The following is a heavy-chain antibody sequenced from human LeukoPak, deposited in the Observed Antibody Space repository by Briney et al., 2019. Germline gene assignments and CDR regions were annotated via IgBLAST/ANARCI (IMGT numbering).Heavy chain of an antibody. J-gene: IGHJ4*02. V-gene: IGHV3-7*01. D-gene: IGHD6-19*01. CDR3: AISSGWPNSHQFDY. CDR1: GFTFSSYW. CDR2: IKQDGSEK. Sequence: GGSLRLSCAASGFTFSSYWMSWVRQAPGKGLEWVANIKQDGSEKYYVDSVKGRFTISRENAKNSLYLQMNSLRAEHTAVYYCAISSGWPNSHQFDYWGQGNLVTVSS.